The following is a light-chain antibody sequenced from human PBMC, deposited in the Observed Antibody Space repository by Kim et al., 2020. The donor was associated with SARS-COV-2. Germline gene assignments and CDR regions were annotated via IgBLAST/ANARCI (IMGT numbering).Light chain of an antibody. Sequence: DIQMTQSPSTLSASVGDRVTITCRASQSISGWLAWYQQKPGKAPKVLVYRTSNLGSGDPSRFSGSGSGTEFSLTISSLQPDDFATYYCLQYNGYPYTFGQGTKLEIK. CDR3: LQYNGYPYT. J-gene: IGKJ2*01. CDR2: RTS. V-gene: IGKV1-5*03. CDR1: QSISGW.